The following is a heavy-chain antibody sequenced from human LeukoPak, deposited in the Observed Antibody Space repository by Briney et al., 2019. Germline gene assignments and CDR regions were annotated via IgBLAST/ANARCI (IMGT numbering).Heavy chain of an antibody. CDR2: IKQDESEK. CDR3: ARARWLRSYFDY. Sequence: GGSLRLSCAASGFSLSTYWMSWVRQAPGKGLEWVANIKQDESEKDYVDSVKGRFTISRDNAKNSLYLQMNSLRAEDTAVYYCARARWLRSYFDYWGQGTLVTVSS. CDR1: GFSLSTYW. J-gene: IGHJ4*02. V-gene: IGHV3-7*01. D-gene: IGHD5-12*01.